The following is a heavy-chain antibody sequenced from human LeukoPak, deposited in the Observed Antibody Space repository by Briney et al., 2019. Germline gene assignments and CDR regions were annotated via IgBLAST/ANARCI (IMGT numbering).Heavy chain of an antibody. CDR1: GITFSHHA. CDR2: ISISGENT. V-gene: IGHV3-23*01. Sequence: GGSLRLSCEASGITFSHHAMSWVRQAPGKGLEWVSAISISGENTYYADSVKGRFTISRDTSRNTLYLQMHSLRAEDTAVYYCARLISTSSSRFSDYWGQGTLVTVSS. J-gene: IGHJ4*02. CDR3: ARLISTSSSRFSDY. D-gene: IGHD6-6*01.